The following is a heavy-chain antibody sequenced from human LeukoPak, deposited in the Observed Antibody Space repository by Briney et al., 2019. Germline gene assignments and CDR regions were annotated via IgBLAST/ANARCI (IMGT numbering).Heavy chain of an antibody. D-gene: IGHD2-15*01. CDR3: ARHGCRSGGSCYSSNWFDP. J-gene: IGHJ5*02. V-gene: IGHV4-59*08. CDR1: GGSISSYY. Sequence: SSETLSLTCTVSGGSISSYYWSWIRQPPGKGLEWIGYIYYSGSTNYNPSLKSRVTISVDTSKNQFSLKLSSVTAADTAVYYCARHGCRSGGSCYSSNWFDPWGQGTLVTVSS. CDR2: IYYSGST.